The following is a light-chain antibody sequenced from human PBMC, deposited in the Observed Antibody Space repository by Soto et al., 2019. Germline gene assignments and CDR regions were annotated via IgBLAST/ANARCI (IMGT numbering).Light chain of an antibody. Sequence: EIVLTQSPATLSLSPGERATLSCRASQSVSSNLAWYQQKPGQAPRLLIYGASTRATGIPARFSGSGSGTEFTLTISRLQSEDFAVYYCQQYNNWRPYTFGQGTQLEIK. J-gene: IGKJ2*01. V-gene: IGKV3-15*01. CDR1: QSVSSN. CDR2: GAS. CDR3: QQYNNWRPYT.